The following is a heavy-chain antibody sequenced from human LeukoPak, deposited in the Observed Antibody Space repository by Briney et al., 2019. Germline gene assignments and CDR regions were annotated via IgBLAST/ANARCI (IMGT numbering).Heavy chain of an antibody. CDR2: ISGSGGNT. Sequence: GGSLRLSCAASGFTFSSYGMSWVRQAPGKGLEWVSGISGSGGNTYYADSVKGRFTISRDNSKNTLYLQMNSLRAEDTAVYYCARDPDSAQPDYWGQGILVTVSS. CDR1: GFTFSSYG. J-gene: IGHJ4*02. V-gene: IGHV3-23*01. D-gene: IGHD6-6*01. CDR3: ARDPDSAQPDY.